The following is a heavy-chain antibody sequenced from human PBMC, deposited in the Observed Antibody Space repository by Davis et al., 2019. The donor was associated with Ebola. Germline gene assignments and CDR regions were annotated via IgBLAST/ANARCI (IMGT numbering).Heavy chain of an antibody. CDR2: ISYDGSNK. V-gene: IGHV3-30*18. CDR3: AKDIITGIPYFDY. D-gene: IGHD1-20*01. CDR1: GFTFSSYG. Sequence: GESLKISCAASGFTFSSYGMHWVRQAPGKGLEWVAVISYDGSNKYYADSVKGRFTISRDNSKNTLYLQMNSLRAEDTAVYYCAKDIITGIPYFDYWGQGTLVTVSS. J-gene: IGHJ4*02.